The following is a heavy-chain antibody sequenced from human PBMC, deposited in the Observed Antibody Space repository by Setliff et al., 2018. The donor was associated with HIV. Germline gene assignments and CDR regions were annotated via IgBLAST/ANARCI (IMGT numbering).Heavy chain of an antibody. V-gene: IGHV1-18*01. CDR2: ISAYNGNT. J-gene: IGHJ4*02. Sequence: ASVKVSCKASGYTFTSYGISWVRQAPGQGLEWMGWISAYNGNTNYAQKLQGRVTMTTDTSTSTAYMDLTSLRSDDTAVYYCARGANFPYSSSSDYWGQGILVTVSS. CDR3: ARGANFPYSSSSDY. D-gene: IGHD6-6*01. CDR1: GYTFTSYG.